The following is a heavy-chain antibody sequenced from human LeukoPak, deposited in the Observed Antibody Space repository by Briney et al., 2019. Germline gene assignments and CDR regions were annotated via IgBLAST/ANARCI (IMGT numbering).Heavy chain of an antibody. CDR3: ARFGIRSCSSNNKWDTSFFYYGMDV. CDR1: GYSFQDYW. CDR2: ICPHESDI. V-gene: IGHV5-51*01. Sequence: GEPLKISCKGSGYSFQDYWIGWVRQMPGKGPELMGLICPHESDIKYSPSFQGPVTISVDKSFSSAYVQWSSLKASDSAMYYCARFGIRSCSSNNKWDTSFFYYGMDVWGQGTTVTVSS. D-gene: IGHD2-2*01. J-gene: IGHJ6*02.